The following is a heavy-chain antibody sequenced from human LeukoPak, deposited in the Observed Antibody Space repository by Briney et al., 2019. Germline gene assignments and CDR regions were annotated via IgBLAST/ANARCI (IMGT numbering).Heavy chain of an antibody. CDR3: SRGITVTGYYFDY. J-gene: IGHJ4*02. CDR2: TYYRSKWYN. Sequence: SQTLSLTCAISGDSVSSNSAAWNWIRQSPSSGLEWLGRTYYRSKWYNDYAVSVKGRITINPDTSKNQFSLQLNSVTPEDTAVYFCSRGITVTGYYFDYWGQGTLVTVSS. D-gene: IGHD6-19*01. CDR1: GDSVSSNSAA. V-gene: IGHV6-1*01.